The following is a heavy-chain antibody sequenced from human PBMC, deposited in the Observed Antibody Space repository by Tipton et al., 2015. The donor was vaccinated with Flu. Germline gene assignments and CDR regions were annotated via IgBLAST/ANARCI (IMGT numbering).Heavy chain of an antibody. Sequence: QLVQSGAEVKKPGESLKISCKGSGYSFTSYWIGWVRQMPGKGLEWMGIIYPGDSDTRYSPSFQGQVTISADKSISTAYLQWSSLKASDTAMYYCARQGGTCGGDCYSLWYFDLWGRGTLVTVSS. J-gene: IGHJ2*01. V-gene: IGHV5-51*01. D-gene: IGHD2-21*01. CDR2: IYPGDSDT. CDR3: ARQGGTCGGDCYSLWYFDL. CDR1: GYSFTSYW.